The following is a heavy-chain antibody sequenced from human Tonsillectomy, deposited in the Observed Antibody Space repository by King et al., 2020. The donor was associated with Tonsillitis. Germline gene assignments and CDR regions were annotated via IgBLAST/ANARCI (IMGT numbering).Heavy chain of an antibody. D-gene: IGHD2-2*01. J-gene: IGHJ4*02. CDR2: IYPCDSDT. V-gene: IGHV5-51*01. Sequence: QLVQSGAEVKKPGESLKISCKVSGYSFTSYWIGWVRQMPGKGLEWMGIIYPCDSDTRYSPSFQGQVTFSTDKSISTAYPQWSSLKASDTAMYYCARPAGYCSSTSAGCYFEYWGQGTLVTVSS. CDR1: GYSFTSYW. CDR3: ARPAGYCSSTSAGCYFEY.